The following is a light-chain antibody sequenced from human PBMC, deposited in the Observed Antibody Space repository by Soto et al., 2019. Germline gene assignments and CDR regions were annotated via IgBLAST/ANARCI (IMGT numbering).Light chain of an antibody. CDR1: QSISSN. CDR2: GAS. Sequence: EIVMTQSPATLSVSPGERATLSCRASQSISSNLVWYQQKPGQAPRLLLYGASTRATGIPARFSGSGSGTEFTPAISSLQSEDFAVYDCQQYNNWPELTFGGGTKVEIK. CDR3: QQYNNWPELT. V-gene: IGKV3-15*01. J-gene: IGKJ4*01.